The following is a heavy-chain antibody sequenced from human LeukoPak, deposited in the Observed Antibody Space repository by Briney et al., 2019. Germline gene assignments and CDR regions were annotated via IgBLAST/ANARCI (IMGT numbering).Heavy chain of an antibody. V-gene: IGHV4-38-2*02. J-gene: IGHJ5*02. CDR3: ARVSTDNWFDP. CDR1: GYSISSGYY. D-gene: IGHD2-21*02. Sequence: SETLSLTCTVSGYSISSGYYWGWIRQPPGKGLERIGSIYHSGSTYYDPSLKSRVTISVDTSKNQFSLKLSSVTAADTAVYYCARVSTDNWFDPWGQGTLVTVSS. CDR2: IYHSGST.